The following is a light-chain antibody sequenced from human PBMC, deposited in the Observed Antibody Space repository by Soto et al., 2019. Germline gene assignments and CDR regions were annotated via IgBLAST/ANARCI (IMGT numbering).Light chain of an antibody. CDR2: EVN. J-gene: IGLJ1*01. Sequence: QSALTQPPSASGSPGQSVTISCTGTSSDVGGYNSVSWYQQHPDKAPKLMVYEVNKRPSGVPDRFSGSKSGNTASLTVSGLQAEDEADYYCRSYTDTNSYVFGTGTQLTVL. V-gene: IGLV2-8*01. CDR1: SSDVGGYNS. CDR3: RSYTDTNSYV.